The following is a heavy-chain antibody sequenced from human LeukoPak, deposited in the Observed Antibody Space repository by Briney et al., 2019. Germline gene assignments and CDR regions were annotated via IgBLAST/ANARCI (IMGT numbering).Heavy chain of an antibody. D-gene: IGHD3-22*01. V-gene: IGHV4-59*01. CDR3: ARASSGYSLDFDY. CDR1: GGSISSYY. Sequence: PSETLSLTCTVSGGSISSYYWSWIRQPPGEGLEWIGYIYYSGSTNYNPSLKSRVTISVDTSKNQFSLKLSSVTAADTAVYYCARASSGYSLDFDYWGQGTLVTVSS. CDR2: IYYSGST. J-gene: IGHJ4*02.